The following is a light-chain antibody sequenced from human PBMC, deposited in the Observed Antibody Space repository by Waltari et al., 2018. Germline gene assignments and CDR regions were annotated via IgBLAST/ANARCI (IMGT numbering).Light chain of an antibody. Sequence: EIVLTQSPGTLSLSPGERATLSCRASQSISKYLAWYQQKPGQAPRLLIYNASSRAAGNPYRFSGSGSGTDFSVSFSSLMPEDVAVNYCQHYESLPVTIGQCTMGEIK. V-gene: IGKV3-20*01. CDR1: QSISKY. CDR2: NAS. J-gene: IGKJ1*01. CDR3: QHYESLPVT.